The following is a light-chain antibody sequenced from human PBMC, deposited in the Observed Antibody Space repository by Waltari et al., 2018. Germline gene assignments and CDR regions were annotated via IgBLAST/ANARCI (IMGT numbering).Light chain of an antibody. CDR1: SSNIGSNY. J-gene: IGLJ2*01. V-gene: IGLV1-47*01. CDR3: AAWDDSLSGVL. Sequence: QSVLTQPPSASGTPGQRVTISCSGSSSNIGSNYVYWYQQLPGTAPKLLIYRNNQRPSGVPDRFFGSKSGTSASLAISGLRSEEEADYYCAAWDDSLSGVLFGGGTKLTVL. CDR2: RNN.